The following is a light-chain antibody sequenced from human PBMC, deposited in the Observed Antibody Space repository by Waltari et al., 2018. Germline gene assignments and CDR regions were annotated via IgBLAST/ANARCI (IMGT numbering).Light chain of an antibody. CDR2: AAA. CDR1: QTLTTY. Sequence: DIQLTQSPSYLSASVGDRVTITCRASQTLTTYLNWYQQRPGTAPKFLIYAAANLETGVPSRFSGGGSGTDFTLTISGLQPDDFATYYCQRYNSAPYTFGQGTKLEIK. CDR3: QRYNSAPYT. V-gene: IGKV1-39*01. J-gene: IGKJ2*01.